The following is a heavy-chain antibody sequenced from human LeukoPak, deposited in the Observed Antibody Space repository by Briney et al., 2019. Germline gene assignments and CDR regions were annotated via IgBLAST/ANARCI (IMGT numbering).Heavy chain of an antibody. V-gene: IGHV2-5*01. D-gene: IGHD2-15*01. CDR2: IYWNDDK. Sequence: SGPTLVKPTQTLTLTCTFSGFSLSTSGEGVGWIRQPPGKALEWLAHIYWNDDKAYSTPLRSRLTITKDTSKNQVVLTLTNMDPVDTGIYFCAHRRKGKVVVAERWLGPWGQGTLVTVSS. CDR3: AHRRKGKVVVAERWLGP. J-gene: IGHJ5*02. CDR1: GFSLSTSGEG.